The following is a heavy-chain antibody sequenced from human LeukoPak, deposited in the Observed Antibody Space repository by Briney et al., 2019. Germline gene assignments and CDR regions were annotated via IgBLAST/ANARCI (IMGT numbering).Heavy chain of an antibody. J-gene: IGHJ4*02. CDR1: GGSISSYY. Sequence: KASETLSLTCTVSGGSISSYYWSWIRQPPGKGLEWIGNIYYSGSTNYNPSLKSRVTISLDTSKNQFSLKLSSVTAADTAVYYCARGVGFLELDWGQGTLVTVSS. CDR2: IYYSGST. D-gene: IGHD3-3*01. V-gene: IGHV4-59*08. CDR3: ARGVGFLELD.